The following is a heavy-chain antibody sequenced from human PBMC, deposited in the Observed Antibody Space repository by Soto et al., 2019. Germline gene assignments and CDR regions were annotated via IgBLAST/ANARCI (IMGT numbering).Heavy chain of an antibody. CDR3: AREIMITFGGVIAPAYGMDV. CDR1: GFTFSSYS. V-gene: IGHV3-48*02. Sequence: GGSLRLSCAASGFTFSSYSMNWVRQAPGKGLEWVSYISSSSSTIYCADSVKGRFTISRDNAKNSLYLQMNSLRDEDTAVYYCAREIMITFGGVIAPAYGMDVWGQGTTVTVSS. D-gene: IGHD3-16*02. CDR2: ISSSSSTI. J-gene: IGHJ6*02.